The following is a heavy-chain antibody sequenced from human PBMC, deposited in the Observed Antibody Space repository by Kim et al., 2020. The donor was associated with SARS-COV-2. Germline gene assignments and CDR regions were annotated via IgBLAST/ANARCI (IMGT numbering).Heavy chain of an antibody. CDR1: GFTFSSYS. V-gene: IGHV3-21*01. J-gene: IGHJ4*02. D-gene: IGHD4-17*01. CDR2: ISSSSSYI. CDR3: ARDLLWGTVTTYYFDY. Sequence: GGSLRLSCAASGFTFSSYSMNWVRQAPGKGLEWVSSISSSSSYIYYADSVKGRFTISRDNAKNSLYLQMNSLRAEDTTVYYCARDLLWGTVTTYYFDYWGQRTLVTVSS.